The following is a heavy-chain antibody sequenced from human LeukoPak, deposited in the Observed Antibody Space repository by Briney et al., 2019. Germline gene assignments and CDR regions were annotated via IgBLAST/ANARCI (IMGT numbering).Heavy chain of an antibody. Sequence: KSSETLSLTCTVSGGSVSSGTYYWSWIRQPPGKGLERIGYIYYSGSTNYNPSLRSRVTISVDTSKNQFSLKLSSVTAADTAVYYCARLGHYYDGSGPANYWGQGTLVTVSS. CDR2: IYYSGST. J-gene: IGHJ4*02. CDR3: ARLGHYYDGSGPANY. CDR1: GGSVSSGTYY. V-gene: IGHV4-61*01. D-gene: IGHD3-22*01.